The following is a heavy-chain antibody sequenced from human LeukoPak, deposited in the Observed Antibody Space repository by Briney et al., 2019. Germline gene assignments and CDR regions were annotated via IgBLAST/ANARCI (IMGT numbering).Heavy chain of an antibody. CDR1: GFTFSSYA. J-gene: IGHJ6*03. V-gene: IGHV3-23*01. CDR2: ISGRGGST. Sequence: GGSLRLSCAASGFTFSSYAMSWVRQAPGKGLEWVSAISGRGGSTYYADSVKGRFTISRDNSKNTLYLQMNSLRAEDTAVYYCAKPLYYYDSSGYPYYYMDVWGKGTTVTVSS. D-gene: IGHD3-22*01. CDR3: AKPLYYYDSSGYPYYYMDV.